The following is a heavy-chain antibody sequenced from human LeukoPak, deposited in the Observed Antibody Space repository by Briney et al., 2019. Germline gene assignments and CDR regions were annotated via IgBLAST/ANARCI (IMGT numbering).Heavy chain of an antibody. CDR2: INHSGST. CDR3: ARVRRARSYYDFWSGYYTFDP. J-gene: IGHJ5*02. CDR1: GGSFSGYY. D-gene: IGHD3-3*01. V-gene: IGHV4-34*01. Sequence: SETLSLTCAVYGGSFSGYYWSWIRQPPGKWLEWIGEINHSGSTSYNPSLKSRVTISVDTSKSQFSLKLSSVTAANTAVYYCARVRRARSYYDFWSGYYTFDPWGQGTLVTVSS.